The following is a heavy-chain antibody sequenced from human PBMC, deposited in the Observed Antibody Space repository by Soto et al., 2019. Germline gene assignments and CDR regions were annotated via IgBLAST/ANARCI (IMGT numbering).Heavy chain of an antibody. D-gene: IGHD4-4*01. CDR1: GGSSSRSSYY. V-gene: IGHV4-39*01. Sequence: SETLSLTCTVSGGSSSRSSYYWGWIRPPPGKGLEWIGSIYYSGSTYYNPSLKSRVTISVDTSKNQFSLKLSSVTAADTAVYYCARRKVLYSNYYYGMDVWGQGTTVTVSS. CDR2: IYYSGST. CDR3: ARRKVLYSNYYYGMDV. J-gene: IGHJ6*02.